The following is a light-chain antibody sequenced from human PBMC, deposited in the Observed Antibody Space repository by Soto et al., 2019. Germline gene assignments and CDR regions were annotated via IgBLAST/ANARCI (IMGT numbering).Light chain of an antibody. J-gene: IGKJ1*01. CDR3: QQYNTSPRT. CDR2: GAS. Sequence: ESVWTQSPCTLSLYHGERATLSCRASQSVGSNLLAWYQQKRGQAPRLLIYGASNRATGIPDRFSGSGSGTDFTLTISSLEPEDFAVYYCQQYNTSPRTFCQGTNVDNK. V-gene: IGKV3-20*01. CDR1: QSVGSNL.